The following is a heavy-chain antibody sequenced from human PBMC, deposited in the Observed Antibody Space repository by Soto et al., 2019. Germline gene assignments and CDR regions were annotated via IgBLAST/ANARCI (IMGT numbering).Heavy chain of an antibody. V-gene: IGHV1-69*04. J-gene: IGHJ4*02. CDR2: IIPILGIA. CDR3: ARDSAGRAPYFDY. CDR1: GGTFSSYT. Sequence: ASVKVSCKASGGTFSSYTISWVRQAPGQGLEWMGRIIPILGIANYAQKFQGRVTITADESTSTAYMELSSLRSEDTAVYYCARDSAGRAPYFDYWGQGTLVTVSS.